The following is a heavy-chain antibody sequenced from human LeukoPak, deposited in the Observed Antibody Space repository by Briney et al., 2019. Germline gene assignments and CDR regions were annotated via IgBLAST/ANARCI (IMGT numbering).Heavy chain of an antibody. CDR2: INLSGATT. V-gene: IGHV1-46*01. CDR3: ARVSPNTVTTLQYFDY. J-gene: IGHJ4*02. CDR1: GDTFTTYY. D-gene: IGHD4-17*01. Sequence: GASVKVSCKASGDTFTTYYMHWVRQAPGQGLEWMGIINLSGATTSYAQKFQGRVTMSRDTSTSTVYMELSSLRSEDTAVYYCARVSPNTVTTLQYFDYWGQGTLVTVSS.